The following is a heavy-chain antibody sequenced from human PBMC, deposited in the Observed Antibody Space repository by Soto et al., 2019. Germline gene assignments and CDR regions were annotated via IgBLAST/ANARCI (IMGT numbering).Heavy chain of an antibody. CDR1: GGSISSSSYY. D-gene: IGHD3-22*01. Sequence: PSETLSLTCTVSGGSISSSSYYWGWIRQPPGKGLEWIGSIYYSGSTYYNPSLKSRVTISVDTSKNQFSLKLSSVTAADTAVYYCARQPSYYDDSSGYQDYYGMDVWGQGTKVTVSS. CDR2: IYYSGST. CDR3: ARQPSYYDDSSGYQDYYGMDV. J-gene: IGHJ6*02. V-gene: IGHV4-39*01.